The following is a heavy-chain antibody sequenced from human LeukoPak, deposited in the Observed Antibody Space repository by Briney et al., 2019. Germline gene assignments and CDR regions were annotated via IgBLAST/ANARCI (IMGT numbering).Heavy chain of an antibody. CDR2: TYYSGST. V-gene: IGHV4-30-4*08. Sequence: PSQTLSLTCTVSGGSISSGDSYWSWIRQPPGKGLEWIGYTYYSGSTYYNPSLKSRVTISLDMSKNQFSLKLSSVTAADTAAYFCARDRGGYHVDYWGRGTLVTVSS. CDR3: ARDRGGYHVDY. CDR1: GGSISSGDSY. D-gene: IGHD5-24*01. J-gene: IGHJ4*02.